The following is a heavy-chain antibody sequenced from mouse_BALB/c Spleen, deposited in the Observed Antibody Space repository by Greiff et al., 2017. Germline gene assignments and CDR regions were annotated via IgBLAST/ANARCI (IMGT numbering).Heavy chain of an antibody. Sequence: VQLQQSGPGLVKPSQSLSLTCTVTGYSITSDYAWNWIRQFPGNKLEWMGYISYSGSTSYNPSLKSRISITRDTSKNQFFLQLNSVTTEDTATYYCARGVWPLYAIDYWGQGTSVTVSS. CDR2: ISYSGST. CDR3: ARGVWPLYAIDY. D-gene: IGHD2-10*02. V-gene: IGHV3-2*02. CDR1: GYSITSDYA. J-gene: IGHJ4*01.